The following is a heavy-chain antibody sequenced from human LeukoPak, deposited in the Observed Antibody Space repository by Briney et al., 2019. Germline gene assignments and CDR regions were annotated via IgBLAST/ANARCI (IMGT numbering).Heavy chain of an antibody. V-gene: IGHV5-51*01. CDR1: GYSVPNYW. Sequence: GESLKISCKGSGYSVPNYWIGWVRQMPGKGLEWMGIIYPGDSHTRYSPSFQDQVTISVDKSISTAYLQWSSLKASDTAMYYCARGPYAYTSSATLGSYNWFDPWGQGSLVTVSS. D-gene: IGHD2-2*02. CDR2: IYPGDSHT. J-gene: IGHJ5*02. CDR3: ARGPYAYTSSATLGSYNWFDP.